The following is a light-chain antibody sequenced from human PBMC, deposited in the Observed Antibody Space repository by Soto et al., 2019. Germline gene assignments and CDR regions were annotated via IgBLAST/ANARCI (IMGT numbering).Light chain of an antibody. CDR3: QQYGSSPRIT. Sequence: LSQSPGTLSLSPGERATLSCRASQSVSSSYLAWYQQKPGQAPRLLIYGASSRATGIPDRFSGSGSGTDFTLTISRLEPEDFAVYYCQQYGSSPRITFGQGTRLEIK. V-gene: IGKV3-20*01. CDR2: GAS. CDR1: QSVSSSY. J-gene: IGKJ5*01.